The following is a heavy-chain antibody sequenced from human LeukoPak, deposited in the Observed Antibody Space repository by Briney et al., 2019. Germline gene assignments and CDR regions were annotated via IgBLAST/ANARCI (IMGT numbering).Heavy chain of an antibody. D-gene: IGHD3-3*01. CDR3: AKDPLSITIFGVVIMGRGYFDY. Sequence: GGSLRLSCAASGFTFSSYAMSWVRQALGKGLEWVSAISGSGGSTYYADSVRGRFTISRDNSKNTLYLQMNSLGAEDTAVYYCAKDPLSITIFGVVIMGRGYFDYWGQGTLVTVSS. J-gene: IGHJ4*02. CDR2: ISGSGGST. CDR1: GFTFSSYA. V-gene: IGHV3-23*01.